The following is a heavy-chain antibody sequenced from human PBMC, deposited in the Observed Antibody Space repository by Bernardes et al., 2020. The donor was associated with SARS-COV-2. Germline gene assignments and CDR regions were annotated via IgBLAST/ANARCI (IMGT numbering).Heavy chain of an antibody. CDR3: TTGGAITIFGVVIVMDAFDI. CDR1: GFTFSNAW. Sequence: GGSLRLSCAASGFTFSNAWMSWVRKAPGKGLEWVGRIKSKTDGGTTDYAAPVKGRFTISRDDSKNTLYLQMNSLKTEDTAVYYCTTGGAITIFGVVIVMDAFDIWGQGTMVTVSS. D-gene: IGHD3-3*01. J-gene: IGHJ3*02. CDR2: IKSKTDGGTT. V-gene: IGHV3-15*01.